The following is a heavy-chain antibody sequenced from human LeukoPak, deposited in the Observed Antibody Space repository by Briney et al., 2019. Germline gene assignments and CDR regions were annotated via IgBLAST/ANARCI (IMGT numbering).Heavy chain of an antibody. Sequence: PSETLSLTCAVYGGSFSGYYWSWIRRPPGKGLEWIGEINHSGSTNYNPSLKSRVTISVDTSKNQFSLKPSSVTAADTAVYYCARGARIVLMVYAKNWFDPWGQGTLVTVSS. CDR3: ARGARIVLMVYAKNWFDP. CDR1: GGSFSGYY. J-gene: IGHJ5*02. D-gene: IGHD2-8*01. V-gene: IGHV4-34*01. CDR2: INHSGST.